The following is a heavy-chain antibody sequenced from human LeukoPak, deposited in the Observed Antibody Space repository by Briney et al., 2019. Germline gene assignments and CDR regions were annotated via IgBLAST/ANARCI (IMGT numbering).Heavy chain of an antibody. CDR2: INHSGST. V-gene: IGHV4-34*01. CDR3: ARPRRGVTYFDY. D-gene: IGHD2-21*02. CDR1: GGSFSGYY. J-gene: IGHJ4*02. Sequence: SETLSLTCAVYGGSFSGYYWSGIRQPPGKGLEWIGEINHSGSTNYNPSLKSRVTISVDTSKNQFSLKLSSVTAADTAVYYCARPRRGVTYFDYWGQGTLVTVSS.